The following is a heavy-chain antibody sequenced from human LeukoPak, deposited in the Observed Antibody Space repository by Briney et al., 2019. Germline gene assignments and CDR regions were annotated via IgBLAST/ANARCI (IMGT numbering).Heavy chain of an antibody. CDR1: VFTFSNAW. J-gene: IGHJ4*02. V-gene: IGHV3-15*01. CDR2: IKSKTDGGTT. Sequence: PVGSLRLSCAASVFTFSNAWMSWVRQAPGKGLEWVGRIKSKTDGGTTDYAAPVKGRFTISRDDSKNTLYLQMNSLKTEDTAVYYCTTEGDSSTYFDYWGQGTLVTVSS. D-gene: IGHD6-6*01. CDR3: TTEGDSSTYFDY.